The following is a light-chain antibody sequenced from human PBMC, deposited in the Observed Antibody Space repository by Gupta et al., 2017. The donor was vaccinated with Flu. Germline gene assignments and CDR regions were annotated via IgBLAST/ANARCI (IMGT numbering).Light chain of an antibody. Sequence: QSALTQPASVSGTPGQSITISCSGTSSDVGSYDNVGWYQQYPGKALKLLVYAVTHRPSGISDRFSASRSDNTAFLTISERQEDDEADYYCGSYTTSNNWIFGGGTRVAVL. CDR2: AVT. V-gene: IGLV2-14*03. J-gene: IGLJ2*01. CDR3: GSYTTSNNWI. CDR1: SSDVGSYDN.